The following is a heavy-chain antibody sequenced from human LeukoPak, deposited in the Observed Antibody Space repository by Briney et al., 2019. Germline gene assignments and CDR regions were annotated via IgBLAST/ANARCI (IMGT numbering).Heavy chain of an antibody. D-gene: IGHD4-17*01. J-gene: IGHJ4*02. CDR2: ISFDGRNK. CDR1: GFTFGSYG. V-gene: IGHV3-30*18. CDR3: VKDGHSVTIFDY. Sequence: QPGRSLRLSCAASGFTFGSYGMHWVRQAPGKGLEWVAVISFDGRNKYFGDSVKGRLSISRDNSKNTLSLQMNSLRPEDTAVYYCVKDGHSVTIFDYWGRGTLVTVSS.